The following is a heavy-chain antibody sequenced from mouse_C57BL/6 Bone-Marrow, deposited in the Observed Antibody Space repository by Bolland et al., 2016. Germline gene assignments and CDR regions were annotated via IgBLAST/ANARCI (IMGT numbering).Heavy chain of an antibody. CDR2: HPNSGST. Sequence: HPNSGSTNYNEKFKSKATLTVDKSSSTAYMQLSSLTSEDSAVYYCARLYFDVWGTG. J-gene: IGHJ1*03. CDR3: ARLYFDV. V-gene: IGHV1-64*01.